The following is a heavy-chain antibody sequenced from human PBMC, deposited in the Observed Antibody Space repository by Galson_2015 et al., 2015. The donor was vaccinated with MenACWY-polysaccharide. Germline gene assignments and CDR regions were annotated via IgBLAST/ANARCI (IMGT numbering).Heavy chain of an antibody. V-gene: IGHV3-30*18. CDR2: MTYDGSDQ. D-gene: IGHD3-22*01. CDR1: GFSFSSYG. J-gene: IGHJ4*02. CDR3: VKEQSSGSYRTADY. Sequence: SLRLSCAASGFSFSSYGMHWVRQAPGKGLEWATYMTYDGSDQNYERSVRGRFNIHRNNSKNTLFLEMNSLTVEDTGIYYFVKEQSSGSYRTADYWGPVTL.